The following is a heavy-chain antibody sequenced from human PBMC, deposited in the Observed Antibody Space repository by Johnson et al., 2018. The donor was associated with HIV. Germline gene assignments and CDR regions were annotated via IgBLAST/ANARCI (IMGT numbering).Heavy chain of an antibody. D-gene: IGHD6-13*01. CDR1: GFTFSDYY. CDR2: ISSSGSAI. Sequence: QVQLVESGGGVVQPGRSLRLSCAASGFTFSDYYMNWIRQAPGKGLEWVSYISSSGSAIKYADSVKGRFTISRDNAKTSLFLQMRSLRPEDTAVYFCAKEPYSSSWYGAFDIWGQGTMVTVSS. J-gene: IGHJ3*02. CDR3: AKEPYSSSWYGAFDI. V-gene: IGHV3-11*04.